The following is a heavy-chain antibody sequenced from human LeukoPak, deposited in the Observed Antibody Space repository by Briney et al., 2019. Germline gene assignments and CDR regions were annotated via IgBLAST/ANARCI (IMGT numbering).Heavy chain of an antibody. J-gene: IGHJ4*02. D-gene: IGHD6-13*01. CDR1: GFTFSDYY. V-gene: IGHV3-11*01. CDR2: ISSSGSTI. Sequence: PGGSLRLSCAASGFTFSDYYMSWIRQAPGKGLEWVSYISSSGSTIYYADSVKGRFTISRDNAKNSLYLQMNSLGAEDTAVYYCARDMGSSSCVFDYWGQGTLVTVSS. CDR3: ARDMGSSSCVFDY.